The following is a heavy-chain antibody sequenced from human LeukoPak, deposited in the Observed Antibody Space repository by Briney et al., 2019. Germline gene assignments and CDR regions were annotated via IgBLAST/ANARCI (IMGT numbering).Heavy chain of an antibody. CDR3: ARERQLERLAFGKEGSAFDY. Sequence: GGSLRLSCAASGFTFSSYWMSWVRQAPGKGLEWVDNIKQDGSEKYYVDSVKGRFTISRDNAKNSLYLQMNRLRAEDTAVYYCARERQLERLAFGKEGSAFDYWGQGTLVTVSS. CDR2: IKQDGSEK. D-gene: IGHD1-1*01. CDR1: GFTFSSYW. V-gene: IGHV3-7*01. J-gene: IGHJ4*02.